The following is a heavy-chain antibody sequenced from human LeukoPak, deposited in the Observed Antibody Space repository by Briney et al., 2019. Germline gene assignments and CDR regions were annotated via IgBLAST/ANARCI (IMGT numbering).Heavy chain of an antibody. Sequence: PSETLSVTCTVSGGSINSYYWSWLRQPPGKGLEWIGYISYTGGETNYNPSLKSRLTISVDTSKNQFSLMLTSVTAADTAVYYCARQPGGTAAFDIWAQGTMVTVSS. CDR3: ARQPGGTAAFDI. V-gene: IGHV4-59*08. D-gene: IGHD1-14*01. CDR2: ISYTGGET. J-gene: IGHJ3*02. CDR1: GGSINSYY.